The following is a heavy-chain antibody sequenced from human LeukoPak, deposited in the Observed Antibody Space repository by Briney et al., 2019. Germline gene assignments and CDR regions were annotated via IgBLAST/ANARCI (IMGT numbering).Heavy chain of an antibody. CDR2: IYYSGST. CDR3: ARHPRYSSSWADALDI. Sequence: SETLSLTCTVSGGSISSYYWSWIRQPPGKGLEWIGYIYYSGSTNYNPSLKSRVTISVDTSKNQFSLKLSSVTAADTAVYYCARHPRYSSSWADALDIWGQGTMVTVSS. CDR1: GGSISSYY. J-gene: IGHJ3*02. D-gene: IGHD6-13*01. V-gene: IGHV4-59*08.